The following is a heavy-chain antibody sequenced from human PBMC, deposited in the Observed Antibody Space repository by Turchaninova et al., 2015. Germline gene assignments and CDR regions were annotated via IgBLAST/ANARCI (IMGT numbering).Heavy chain of an antibody. J-gene: IGHJ4*02. V-gene: IGHV4-38-2*01. CDR2: VYHSVIT. Sequence: QVQLQESAPGLGQPSGTLSLVCAVPGHSIRSGYYWGWIRKPPGQWLEWIGTVYHSVITYYNPSLKSRFTISVDTSKKHFSLNLSSVTAADTAVYHCARLSYYYDSSGPLGGFFDYWGQGTLVTVSS. D-gene: IGHD3-22*01. CDR1: GHSIRSGYY. CDR3: ARLSYYYDSSGPLGGFFDY.